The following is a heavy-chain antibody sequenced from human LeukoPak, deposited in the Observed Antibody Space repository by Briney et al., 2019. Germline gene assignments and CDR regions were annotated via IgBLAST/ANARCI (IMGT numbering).Heavy chain of an antibody. J-gene: IGHJ5*02. CDR1: GFTFGDYA. V-gene: IGHV3-49*04. CDR3: TRRSTSRGWFDP. CDR2: IRSKAYGGTT. D-gene: IGHD2-2*01. Sequence: GGSLRLSCTASGFTFGDYAMSWVRQAPGKGLEWVGFIRSKAYGGTTEYAASVKGRFTISRDDSKSIAYLQMNSLKTEDTAVYYCTRRSTSRGWFDPWGQGTLVTVSS.